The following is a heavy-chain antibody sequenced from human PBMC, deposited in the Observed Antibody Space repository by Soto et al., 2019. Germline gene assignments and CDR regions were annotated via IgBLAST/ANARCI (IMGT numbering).Heavy chain of an antibody. J-gene: IGHJ6*02. D-gene: IGHD3-16*01. V-gene: IGHV1-46*03. Sequence: ASVKVSCKASGYTFTSYYMHWVRQAPGQGLEWMGIINPSGGSTSYAQKFQGRVTMTRDTSTSTVYMELSSLRSEDAAVYYCATVTTFGYYYYGMDVWGQGTTVTVSS. CDR2: INPSGGST. CDR3: ATVTTFGYYYYGMDV. CDR1: GYTFTSYY.